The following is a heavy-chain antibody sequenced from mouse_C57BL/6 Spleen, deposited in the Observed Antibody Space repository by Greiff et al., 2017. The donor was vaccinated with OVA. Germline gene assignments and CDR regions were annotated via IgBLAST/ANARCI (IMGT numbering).Heavy chain of an antibody. D-gene: IGHD2-3*01. V-gene: IGHV1-50*01. CDR1: GYTFTSYW. CDR2: IDPSDSYT. Sequence: QVQLQQPGAELVKPGASVKLSCKASGYTFTSYWMQCVKQRPGQGLEWIGEIDPSDSYTNYNQKFKGKATLTVDTSSSTAYMQLSSLTSEDSAVYYCARYYDGYYHFDYWGQGTTLTVSS. J-gene: IGHJ2*01. CDR3: ARYYDGYYHFDY.